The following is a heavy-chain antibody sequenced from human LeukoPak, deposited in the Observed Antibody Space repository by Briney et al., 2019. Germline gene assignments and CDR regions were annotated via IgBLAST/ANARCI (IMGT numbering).Heavy chain of an antibody. V-gene: IGHV3-7*04. D-gene: IGHD3-16*01. CDR2: IKLDGEK. Sequence: GGSLRLSCAVSGFTFSSNWINWVRQAPGRGLEWVASIKLDGEKYYVDSVKGRFTISRDNAENSLYLQMNSLRAEDTAVYYCARVLWVQNYYYGMDVWGQGTTVTVSS. J-gene: IGHJ6*02. CDR3: ARVLWVQNYYYGMDV. CDR1: GFTFSSNW.